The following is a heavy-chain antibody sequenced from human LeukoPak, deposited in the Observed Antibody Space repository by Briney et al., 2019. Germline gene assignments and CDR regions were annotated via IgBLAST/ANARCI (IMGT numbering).Heavy chain of an antibody. J-gene: IGHJ4*02. CDR2: ISSSGSTI. D-gene: IGHD6-13*01. CDR3: ARHGAVSVSSWYFDY. Sequence: GGSLRLSCAASGFTFSSYEMNWVRQAPGKGLEWVSYISSSGSTIYYADSVKGRFTISRDNAKNSLYRQMNSLRAEDTAVYYCARHGAVSVSSWYFDYWGQGTLVTVSS. V-gene: IGHV3-48*03. CDR1: GFTFSSYE.